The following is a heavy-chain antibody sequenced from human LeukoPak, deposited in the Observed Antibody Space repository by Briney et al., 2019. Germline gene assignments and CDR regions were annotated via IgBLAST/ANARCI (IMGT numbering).Heavy chain of an antibody. Sequence: SVKVSCKASEGTFSSYAISWVRQAPGQRLEWMGGIIPIFGTANYAQKFQGRVTITPDESTSTAYMELSSLRSEDTAVYYCARSFVYGDYYFDYWGQGTLVTVSS. V-gene: IGHV1-69*01. CDR2: IIPIFGTA. D-gene: IGHD4-17*01. J-gene: IGHJ4*02. CDR3: ARSFVYGDYYFDY. CDR1: EGTFSSYA.